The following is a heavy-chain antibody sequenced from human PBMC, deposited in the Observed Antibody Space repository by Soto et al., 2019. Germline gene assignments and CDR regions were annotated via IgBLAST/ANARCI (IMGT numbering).Heavy chain of an antibody. Sequence: PSETLSLTCSVPGGSVNSGGYSWSWIRQPPGKGLEWIGFISPSGSPAYNPSLKSRVTISVDRSNNQISLELSSVTAADTAVYYCARGVLAWGPGTLVTVSS. CDR3: ARGVLA. CDR2: ISPSGSP. J-gene: IGHJ5*02. CDR1: GGSVNSGGYS. D-gene: IGHD2-8*01. V-gene: IGHV4-30-2*01.